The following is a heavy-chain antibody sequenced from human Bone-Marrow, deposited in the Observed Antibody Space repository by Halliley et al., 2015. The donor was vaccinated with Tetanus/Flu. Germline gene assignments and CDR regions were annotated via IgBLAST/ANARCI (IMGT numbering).Heavy chain of an antibody. Sequence: GSFFYRGSTNYNPSLPSRLPISLDTSANQFSLKLTAVTAADTAVYYCARGFYCDIVKGDWFDPWGQGTLVTVSS. D-gene: IGHD3-9*01. J-gene: IGHJ5*02. CDR3: ARGFYCDIVKGDWFDP. CDR2: FFYRGST. V-gene: IGHV4-59*09.